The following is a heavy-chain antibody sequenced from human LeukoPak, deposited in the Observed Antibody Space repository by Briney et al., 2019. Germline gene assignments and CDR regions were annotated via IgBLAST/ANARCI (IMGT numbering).Heavy chain of an antibody. D-gene: IGHD5-24*01. Sequence: PGGSLRLSCAASGFTFSSYGMHWVRQAPGKGLEWVAVMSFDGSSEYYADSVQGRFTVARDNSKNTMYLQMNSLRPEDTAVYYCAKDFRDGYNHPSYYFDSWGQGTLVTVSS. V-gene: IGHV3-30*18. CDR2: MSFDGSSE. CDR1: GFTFSSYG. J-gene: IGHJ4*02. CDR3: AKDFRDGYNHPSYYFDS.